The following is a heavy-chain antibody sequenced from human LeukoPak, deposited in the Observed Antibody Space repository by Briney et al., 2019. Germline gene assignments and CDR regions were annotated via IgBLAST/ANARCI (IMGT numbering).Heavy chain of an antibody. V-gene: IGHV3-30*04. CDR1: GFTFSSYA. CDR2: ISYDGSKT. CDR3: ARAYDSSFPHYYYMDV. J-gene: IGHJ6*03. Sequence: GGSLRLSCAASGFTFSSYAMHWVRQAPGKGLEWVAIISYDGSKTYYADSVKGRFTVSRDNAKNTLYLQMNSLRAEDTAVYHCARAYDSSFPHYYYMDVWGKGTTVTISS. D-gene: IGHD6-13*01.